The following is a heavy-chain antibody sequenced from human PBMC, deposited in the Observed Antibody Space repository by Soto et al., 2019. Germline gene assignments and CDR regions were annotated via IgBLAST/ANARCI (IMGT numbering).Heavy chain of an antibody. CDR1: GFTFSSYG. CDR3: AKVSPYSSSWFDY. CDR2: ISYDGSNK. V-gene: IGHV3-30*18. Sequence: SLRLSCAASGFTFSSYGMHWVRQAPGKGLEWVAVISYDGSNKYYADSVKGRFTISRDNSKNTLYLQMNSLRAEDTAVYYCAKVSPYSSSWFDYWGQGTLVTVSS. D-gene: IGHD6-13*01. J-gene: IGHJ4*02.